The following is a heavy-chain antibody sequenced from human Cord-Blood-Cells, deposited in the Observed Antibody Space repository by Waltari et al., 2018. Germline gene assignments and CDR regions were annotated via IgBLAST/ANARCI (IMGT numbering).Heavy chain of an antibody. CDR2: IYYSGST. J-gene: IGHJ6*02. V-gene: IGHV4-61*01. D-gene: IGHD1-26*01. CDR1: GGSVSSGSYY. CDR3: ARDRSRDPYYYYYYGMDV. Sequence: QVQLQESGPGLVKPSETLSLTCTVSGGSVSSGSYYWSWIRQPPGKGLEWIGYIYYSGSTNYNPCLKRRVTISVDTSKNPFSRKLSSVTAADTAVYYCARDRSRDPYYYYYYGMDVWGQGTTVTVSS.